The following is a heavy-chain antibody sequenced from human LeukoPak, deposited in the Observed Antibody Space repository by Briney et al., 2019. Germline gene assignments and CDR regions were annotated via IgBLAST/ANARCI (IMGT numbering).Heavy chain of an antibody. V-gene: IGHV4-34*01. J-gene: IGHJ4*02. CDR1: GGSFSGYY. D-gene: IGHD5-18*01. Sequence: SETLSLTCAVYGGSFSGYYWSWIRQPPGEGLEWIGEINHSGSTNYNPSLKSRVTISVDTSKNQFSLKLSSVTAADTAVYYCARGNTATSRWGQGTLVTVSS. CDR2: INHSGST. CDR3: ARGNTATSR.